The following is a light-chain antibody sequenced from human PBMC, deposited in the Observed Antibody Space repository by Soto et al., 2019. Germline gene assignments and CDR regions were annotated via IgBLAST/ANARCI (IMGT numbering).Light chain of an antibody. V-gene: IGLV2-11*01. CDR1: SSDVGGYNY. CDR2: AVA. J-gene: IGLJ3*02. Sequence: QSALTQPSSVSGSPGQSVTFSCTGTSSDVGGYNYVSWYQQHPGKAPKLMIYAVAKRPSGVPDRFSGSKSGNTASLTISGLQAEDEADYYCCSYAGSDSLVFGGGTKVTVL. CDR3: CSYAGSDSLV.